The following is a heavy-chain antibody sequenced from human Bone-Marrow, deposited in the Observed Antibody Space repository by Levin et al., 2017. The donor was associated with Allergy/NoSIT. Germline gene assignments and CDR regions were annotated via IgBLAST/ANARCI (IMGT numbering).Heavy chain of an antibody. J-gene: IGHJ4*02. D-gene: IGHD3-10*01. V-gene: IGHV4-59*01. CDR2: IYYSGST. Sequence: SETLSLTCTVSGGSISSYYWSWIRQPPGKGLEWIGYIYYSGSTNYNPSLKSRVTISVDTSKNQFSLKLSSVTAADTAVYYCARGVHYWGQGTLVTVSS. CDR1: GGSISSYY. CDR3: ARGVHY.